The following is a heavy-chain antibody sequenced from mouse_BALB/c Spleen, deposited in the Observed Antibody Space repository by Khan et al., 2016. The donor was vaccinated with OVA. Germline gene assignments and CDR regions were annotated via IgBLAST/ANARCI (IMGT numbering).Heavy chain of an antibody. J-gene: IGHJ3*01. CDR3: TRGRSY. CDR2: ITYSGGT. Sequence: EVKLEESGPDLVKPSQSLSLTCTVTGYSITSDYAWNWIRQFPGNKLEWMGYITYSGGTSYTPSLKSRISITRDTSKNQFFLLLNSVTTGDTATYYCTRGRSYWGQGTLVTVSA. D-gene: IGHD3-3*01. CDR1: GYSITSDYA. V-gene: IGHV3-2*02.